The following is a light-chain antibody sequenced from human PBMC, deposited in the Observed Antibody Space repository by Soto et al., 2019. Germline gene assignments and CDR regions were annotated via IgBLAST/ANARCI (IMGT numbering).Light chain of an antibody. J-gene: IGKJ1*01. CDR2: DAS. CDR3: RQFNTFPWT. CDR1: QSLNSSY. V-gene: IGKV3-20*01. Sequence: DIVLTQSPGTLSLSPGERATLSCRASQSLNSSYLAWYQQKPGQAPRLLIYDASNRATGIPARFSGSGSGTEFTLTISSLQPDDFATYYCRQFNTFPWTFGQGTKVDIK.